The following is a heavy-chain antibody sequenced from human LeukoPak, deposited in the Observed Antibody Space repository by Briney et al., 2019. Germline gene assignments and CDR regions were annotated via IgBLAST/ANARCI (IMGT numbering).Heavy chain of an antibody. D-gene: IGHD1-26*01. CDR2: IRYDGSNK. V-gene: IGHV3-30*02. CDR3: AKVGWSWELLFDY. Sequence: PGGSLRLSCAASGFTFSSYGMHWVRQAPGKGLEWVAFIRYDGSNKYYADSVKGRFTISRDNSKNTLYLQMNSLRAEDTAVYYCAKVGWSWELLFDYWGQGTLVTVSS. CDR1: GFTFSSYG. J-gene: IGHJ4*02.